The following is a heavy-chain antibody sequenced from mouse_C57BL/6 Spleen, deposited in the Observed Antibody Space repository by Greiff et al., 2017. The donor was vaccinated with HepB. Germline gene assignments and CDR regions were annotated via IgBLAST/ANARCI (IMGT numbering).Heavy chain of an antibody. V-gene: IGHV5-6*01. D-gene: IGHD2-5*01. CDR2: ISSGGSYT. J-gene: IGHJ4*01. CDR3: ARLYSNYVGNAMDD. CDR1: GFTFSSYG. Sequence: EVKLVESGGDLVKPGGSLKLSCAASGFTFSSYGMSWVRQTPDKRLEWVATISSGGSYTYYPDSVKGRFTISRDNAKNTLYLQMSSLKSEDTAMYYCARLYSNYVGNAMDDWGQGTSVTVSS.